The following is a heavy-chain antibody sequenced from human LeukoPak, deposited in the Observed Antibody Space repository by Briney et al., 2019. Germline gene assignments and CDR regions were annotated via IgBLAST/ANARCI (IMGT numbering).Heavy chain of an antibody. CDR3: ARAKHPYYDILTGYYTEYYFDY. CDR1: GLTVSSNY. J-gene: IGHJ4*02. CDR2: IYSGGST. D-gene: IGHD3-9*01. Sequence: GGSLRLSCAASGLTVSSNYMSWVRQAPGKGLEWVSVIYSGGSTYYADSVKGRFTISRHNSKNTLYLQMNSLRAEDTAVYYCARAKHPYYDILTGYYTEYYFDYWGQGTLVTVSS. V-gene: IGHV3-53*04.